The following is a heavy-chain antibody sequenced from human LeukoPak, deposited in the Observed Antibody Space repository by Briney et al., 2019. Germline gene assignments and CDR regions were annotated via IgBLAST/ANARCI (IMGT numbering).Heavy chain of an antibody. V-gene: IGHV3-11*01. CDR3: ARDSRLSQTNYYYYGMDV. CDR1: AFTFSDYY. CDR2: ISSSGSTI. J-gene: IGHJ6*02. Sequence: GGSLRLSCAASAFTFSDYYMSWLRQAPGKGLEWVSYISSSGSTIYYADSVKGRFTISRDNAKNSLYLQMNSLRAEDTAVYYCARDSRLSQTNYYYYGMDVWGQGTTVTVSS. D-gene: IGHD1-1*01.